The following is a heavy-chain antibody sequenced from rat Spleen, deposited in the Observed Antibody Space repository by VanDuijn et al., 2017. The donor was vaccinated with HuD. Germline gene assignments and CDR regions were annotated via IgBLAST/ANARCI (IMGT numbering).Heavy chain of an antibody. CDR2: INPDDSST. CDR1: GFTFNNYW. CDR3: ARTTTRVPFDN. Sequence: EVQLMESGGGLVQPGRSLKLSCVASGFTFNNYWMTWIRQAPGKGLEWVATINPDDSSTYYPNTVKGRFVISKDNAKNNGNLQMNNLRSEDTAMYYCARTTTRVPFDNWGQGVMVTVSS. D-gene: IGHD1-10*01. J-gene: IGHJ2*01. V-gene: IGHV5-35*01.